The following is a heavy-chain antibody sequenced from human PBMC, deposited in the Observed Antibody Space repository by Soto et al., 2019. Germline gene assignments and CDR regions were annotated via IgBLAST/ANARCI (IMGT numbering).Heavy chain of an antibody. V-gene: IGHV4-61*08. D-gene: IGHD2-21*02. CDR1: GGSVSSGVYY. CDR3: ARRRSWAYRGGDCFPHNRFDP. CDR2: IYPSGST. J-gene: IGHJ5*02. Sequence: QVQLQESGPGLVKPSETLSLTCSVSGGSVSSGVYYWSWIRQPPGKGLEWIGFIYPSGSTNYNPSLTSRVTISVDTSKNQFSLKLSSVTAAETAVYYCARRRSWAYRGGDCFPHNRFDPRGQGTLVTVSS.